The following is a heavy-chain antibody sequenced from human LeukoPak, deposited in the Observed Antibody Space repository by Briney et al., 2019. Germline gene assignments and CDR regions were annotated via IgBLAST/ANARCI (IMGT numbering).Heavy chain of an antibody. CDR2: IYYSGST. CDR1: GGSISSYY. D-gene: IGHD3-22*01. CDR3: ARSLSGYYYTQGY. V-gene: IGHV4-59*01. Sequence: PSETLSLTCTVSGGSISSYYWSWIRQPPGKGLEWIGYIYYSGSTNYNPSLKSRVTISVDTSKNQFSLKLSSVTAADTAVYYCARSLSGYYYTQGYWGQGTLVTVSS. J-gene: IGHJ4*02.